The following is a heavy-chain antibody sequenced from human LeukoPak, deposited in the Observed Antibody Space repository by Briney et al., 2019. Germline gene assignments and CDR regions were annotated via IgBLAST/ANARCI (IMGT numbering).Heavy chain of an antibody. CDR1: GGSISSGGYS. CDR3: ARGYYYDSSGSDDAFDI. D-gene: IGHD3-22*01. J-gene: IGHJ3*02. V-gene: IGHV4-30-2*01. Sequence: SETLSLTCAVSGGSISSGGYSWSWIRQPPGKGLEWIGYIYHSGSTYYNPSLKSRVTISVDRSKNQFYLKLSSVTAADTAVYYCARGYYYDSSGSDDAFDIWGQGTMVTVSS. CDR2: IYHSGST.